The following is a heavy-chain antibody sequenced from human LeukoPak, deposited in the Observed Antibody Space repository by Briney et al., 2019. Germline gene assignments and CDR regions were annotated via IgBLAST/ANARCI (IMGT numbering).Heavy chain of an antibody. V-gene: IGHV4-4*07. Sequence: SETLSLTCTVSGGSISNYYWSWIRQPAGKVLEWIGRIYASGSTNYNPSLQSRVTISVDRSKNQFSLKLSSVTAADTAVYYCARMSNYYDTSGYYQSLDYWGQGTLVTVSS. CDR1: GGSISNYY. CDR2: IYASGST. D-gene: IGHD3-22*01. CDR3: ARMSNYYDTSGYYQSLDY. J-gene: IGHJ4*02.